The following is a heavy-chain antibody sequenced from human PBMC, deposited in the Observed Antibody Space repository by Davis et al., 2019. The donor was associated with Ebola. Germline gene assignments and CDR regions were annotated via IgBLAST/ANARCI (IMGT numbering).Heavy chain of an antibody. J-gene: IGHJ6*02. V-gene: IGHV3-48*01. D-gene: IGHD7-27*01. CDR1: GFTFSSYS. CDR2: ISSSSSTI. CDR3: ARDLGNYGMDV. Sequence: GESLKISCAASGFTFSSYSMNWVRQAPGKGLEWVSYISSSSSTIYYADSVKGRFTISRDNAKNSLYLQMNSLRAEDTAVYYCARDLGNYGMDVWGQGTTVTVSS.